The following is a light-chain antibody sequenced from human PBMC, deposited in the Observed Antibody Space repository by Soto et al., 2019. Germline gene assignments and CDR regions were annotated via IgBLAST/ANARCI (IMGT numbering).Light chain of an antibody. CDR1: QDISNY. CDR3: QQYDNLPWT. CDR2: DAY. V-gene: IGKV1-33*01. J-gene: IGKJ1*01. Sequence: DIPMTQSPSSLSASVGDRVTITCQASQDISNYLNWYQQKPGKAPKLLIYDAYNLETGFPSRFSGSVSGTDFTFTISSLQPEDIATYYCQQYDNLPWTFGQGTKVEIK.